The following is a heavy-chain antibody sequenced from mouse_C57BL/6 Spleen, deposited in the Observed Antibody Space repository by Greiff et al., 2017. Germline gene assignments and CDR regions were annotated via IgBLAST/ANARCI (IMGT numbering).Heavy chain of an antibody. D-gene: IGHD1-1*01. Sequence: QVQLKQPGAELVRPGSSVKLSCKASGYTFTSYWMHWVKQRPIQGLEWIGNIDPSDSETHYNQKFKDKATLTVDKSSSTAYMQLSSLTSEDSAVYYCARGPYYYGSSFFDYWGQGTTLTVSS. V-gene: IGHV1-52*01. CDR2: IDPSDSET. CDR1: GYTFTSYW. J-gene: IGHJ2*01. CDR3: ARGPYYYGSSFFDY.